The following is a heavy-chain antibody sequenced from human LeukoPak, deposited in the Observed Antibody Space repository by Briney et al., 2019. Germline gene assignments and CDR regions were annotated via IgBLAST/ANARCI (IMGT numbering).Heavy chain of an antibody. CDR1: GGSFSGYY. Sequence: PSETLSLTCAVYGGSFSGYYWSWIRQPPGKGLEWIGEINHSGSTNYNPSLKSRVTISVDTSKNQFSLKLSSVTAADTAVYYCARGVGAENCSGGSCYSDWFDPWGQGTLVTVSS. CDR2: INHSGST. CDR3: ARGVGAENCSGGSCYSDWFDP. J-gene: IGHJ5*02. V-gene: IGHV4-34*01. D-gene: IGHD2-15*01.